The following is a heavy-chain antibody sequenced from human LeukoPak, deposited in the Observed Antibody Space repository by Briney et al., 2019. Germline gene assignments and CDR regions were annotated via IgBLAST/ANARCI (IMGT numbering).Heavy chain of an antibody. Sequence: GGSLRLSCAASGFTFSSYGMSWVRQAPGKGLEWVSAISGSGGSTYYADSVKGRFTISRDNSKNTLYLQMNSLRAEDTAVYYCAKIEGGGYNYLGGPDAFDIWGQGTMVTVSS. CDR3: AKIEGGGYNYLGGPDAFDI. V-gene: IGHV3-23*01. D-gene: IGHD5-24*01. CDR1: GFTFSSYG. J-gene: IGHJ3*02. CDR2: ISGSGGST.